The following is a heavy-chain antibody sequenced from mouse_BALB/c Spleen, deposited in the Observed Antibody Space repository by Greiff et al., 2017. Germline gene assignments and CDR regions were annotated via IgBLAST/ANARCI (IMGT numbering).Heavy chain of an antibody. CDR1: GFSLTSYG. CDR2: LWSGGST. Sequence: QVQLKESGPGLVQPSQSLSITCTVSGFSLTSYGVHWVRQSPGKGLEWLGVLWSGGSTDYNAAFISRLSISKDNSKSQVFFKMNSLQADDTAIYYCARNEGDWYFDVWGAGTTVTVSS. V-gene: IGHV2-4-1*01. J-gene: IGHJ1*01. CDR3: ARNEGDWYFDV.